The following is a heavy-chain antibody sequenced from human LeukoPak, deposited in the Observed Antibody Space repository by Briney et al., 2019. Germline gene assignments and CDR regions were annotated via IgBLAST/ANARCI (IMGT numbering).Heavy chain of an antibody. CDR1: GFSFSSSE. CDR3: GSLALTFGGDDH. CDR2: INSAGRDV. J-gene: IGHJ4*02. Sequence: GGSLRLSCAASGFSFSSSEMNWGRQAPGKGLEWVSHINSAGRDVNYSDSVKGRFTISRDDANNALYLQMDSLRVEDTALYDCGSLALTFGGDDHWGQGSLVTASS. D-gene: IGHD3-10*01. V-gene: IGHV3-48*03.